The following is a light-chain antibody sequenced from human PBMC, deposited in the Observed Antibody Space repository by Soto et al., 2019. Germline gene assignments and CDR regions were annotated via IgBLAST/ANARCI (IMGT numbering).Light chain of an antibody. V-gene: IGKV3-20*01. Sequence: EIALTQSPGTLSLSPGERATLSCRSSQSGSNNSLAWYQQRPGQAPRLLIYGASNRATGIPDRFSGSGSGTDFTLTISRLEPEDFAVYYCQQYGSSGTFGQGTKVDIK. CDR2: GAS. CDR3: QQYGSSGT. CDR1: QSGSNNS. J-gene: IGKJ1*01.